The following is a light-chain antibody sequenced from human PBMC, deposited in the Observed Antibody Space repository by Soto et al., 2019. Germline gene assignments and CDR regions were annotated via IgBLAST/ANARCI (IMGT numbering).Light chain of an antibody. CDR2: AAS. CDR3: QQYYSYPQT. Sequence: AIRMTQSPSSLSASTGDRVTITCRASQGISSYLAWYQQKPGKAPKLLIYAASTLQSGVPSRFSGSGSGTDFTLTISCLQSEDFATYYCQQYYSYPQTFGQGPR. CDR1: QGISSY. V-gene: IGKV1-8*01. J-gene: IGKJ1*01.